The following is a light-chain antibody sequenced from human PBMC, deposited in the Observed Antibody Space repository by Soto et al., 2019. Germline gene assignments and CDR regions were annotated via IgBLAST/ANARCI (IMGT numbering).Light chain of an antibody. J-gene: IGLJ2*01. V-gene: IGLV1-47*01. CDR2: RNN. Sequence: QSVLTQPPSASGTPGQRVSISCSGSRSNIGRNYVYWYQQLPGTAPKLLIQRNNERPSGVPDRFSGSKSGTSVSLAISGLRSEDEADYYCMTWDDSLSGVLFGGGTKLTVL. CDR1: RSNIGRNY. CDR3: MTWDDSLSGVL.